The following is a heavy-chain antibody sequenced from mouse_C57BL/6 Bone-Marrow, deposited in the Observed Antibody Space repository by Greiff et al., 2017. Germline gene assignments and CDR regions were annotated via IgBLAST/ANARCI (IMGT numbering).Heavy chain of an antibody. D-gene: IGHD2-2*01. CDR1: GYTFTDYY. V-gene: IGHV1-77*01. CDR3: AGLRQKY. J-gene: IGHJ2*01. Sequence: VKLMASGAELVKPGASVKISCKASGYTFTDYYINWLKQRPGPGLEWIGKIGPGSGSTYYNEKFKGKDTLTADKSSSTAYMQLSSLTSEDSAVYFCAGLRQKYWGQGTTLTVSS. CDR2: IGPGSGST.